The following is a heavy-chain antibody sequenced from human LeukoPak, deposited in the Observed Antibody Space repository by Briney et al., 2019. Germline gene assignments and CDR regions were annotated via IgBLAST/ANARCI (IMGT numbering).Heavy chain of an antibody. J-gene: IGHJ5*02. CDR3: ARRLTQYDCFDP. CDR1: GDSVSSNSVT. D-gene: IGHD2-2*01. Sequence: SQTLSLTCAVSGDSVSSNSVTWNWIRQSPSRGLEWLGRTYYRSTWYNDYAVSVRGRITVNPDTSKNQFSLHLNSVTPEDTAVYYCARRLTQYDCFDPWGQGILVTVSS. CDR2: TYYRSTWYN. V-gene: IGHV6-1*01.